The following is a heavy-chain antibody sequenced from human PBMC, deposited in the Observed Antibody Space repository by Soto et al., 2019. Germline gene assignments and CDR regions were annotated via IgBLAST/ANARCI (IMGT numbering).Heavy chain of an antibody. CDR2: LSFDRSNE. J-gene: IGHJ4*02. CDR3: ARVEYSFGTPFPDY. V-gene: IGHV3-30-3*01. Sequence: QVQLVESGGGVVQPGRSLRLSCSASGFNFGHYAMNWVRQAPGKGLEWVAALSFDRSNEYYADSLRGRFTISRDNSKNTLYLQMNSLRAEDTAEYYCARVEYSFGTPFPDYWGQGTLVTVSS. D-gene: IGHD3-16*01. CDR1: GFNFGHYA.